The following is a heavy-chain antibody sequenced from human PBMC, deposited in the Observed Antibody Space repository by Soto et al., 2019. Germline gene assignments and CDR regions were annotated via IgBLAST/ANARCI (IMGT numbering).Heavy chain of an antibody. CDR2: INHSGST. V-gene: IGHV4-34*01. Sequence: QVQLQQWGAGLLKPSETLSLTCAVDGGSFSGYYWSWIRQPPGKGLEWIGEINHSGSTNYNPALKSRVTISVDTSKNQFSLKLSSVTDADTAVYYCARGNLPGYSSGPLAYWGQGTLVTVSS. J-gene: IGHJ4*02. D-gene: IGHD6-19*01. CDR1: GGSFSGYY. CDR3: ARGNLPGYSSGPLAY.